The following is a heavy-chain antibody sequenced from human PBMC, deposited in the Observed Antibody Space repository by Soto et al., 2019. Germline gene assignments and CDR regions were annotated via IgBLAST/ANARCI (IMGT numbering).Heavy chain of an antibody. CDR3: AKEGTFDSSYDF. V-gene: IGHV3-23*01. Sequence: GGALRLSCAASGFTFSIYAMTWVRQAPGKGLEWVSPISGSGDRTYYADSVNGRFTISRDNSKSTLYLQMNSLRADDTAVYYCAKEGTFDSSYDFWGQGTMVTVSS. J-gene: IGHJ4*02. D-gene: IGHD3-22*01. CDR2: ISGSGDRT. CDR1: GFTFSIYA.